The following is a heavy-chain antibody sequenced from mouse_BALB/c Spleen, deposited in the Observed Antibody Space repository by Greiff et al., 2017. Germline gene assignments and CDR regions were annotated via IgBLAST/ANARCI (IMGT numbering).Heavy chain of an antibody. V-gene: IGHV2-9*02. J-gene: IGHJ4*01. CDR1: GFSLTSYG. CDR2: IWAGGST. D-gene: IGHD2-2*01. CDR3: ARDASIGYDVGVYAMDY. Sequence: VKLMESGPGLVAPSQSLSITCTVSGFSLTSYGVHWVRQPPGKGLEWLGVIWAGGSTNYNSALMSRLSISKDNSKSQVFLKMNSLQTDDTAMYYCARDASIGYDVGVYAMDYWGQGTSVTVSS.